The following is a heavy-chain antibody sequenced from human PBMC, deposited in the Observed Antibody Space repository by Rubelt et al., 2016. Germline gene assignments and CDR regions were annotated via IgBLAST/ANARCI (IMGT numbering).Heavy chain of an antibody. CDR2: LNHSGTT. D-gene: IGHD2-2*01. J-gene: IGHJ4*02. CDR3: ARGGGLGDILVVPAAITFDY. Sequence: QVQLQQWGAGLLKPSETLSLTCAVYGGSFSGYYWSWIRQPPGKGLAWIGELNHSGTTNYNPPLKRGVRTTWERSDSQCSRKVGSVTGADTAVYYCARGGGLGDILVVPAAITFDYWGQGTLVTGSS. CDR1: GGSFSGYY. V-gene: IGHV4-34*01.